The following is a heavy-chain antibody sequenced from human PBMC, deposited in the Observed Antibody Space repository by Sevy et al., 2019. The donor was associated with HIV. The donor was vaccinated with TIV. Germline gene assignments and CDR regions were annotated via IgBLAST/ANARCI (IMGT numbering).Heavy chain of an antibody. CDR2: ISGSGGTT. V-gene: IGHV3-23*01. Sequence: GGSLRLSCAASGFTFTNYAMNWVRQAPGKGLEWVSAISGSGGTTYYADSVQGRFTISRDKSKNTMYLHMNALRAEDTAVYYCARGPDTEISLENVLRSFEWVFRGKSFDYWGQGTLVTVSS. CDR3: ARGPDTEISLENVLRSFEWVFRGKSFDY. J-gene: IGHJ4*02. D-gene: IGHD3-3*01. CDR1: GFTFTNYA.